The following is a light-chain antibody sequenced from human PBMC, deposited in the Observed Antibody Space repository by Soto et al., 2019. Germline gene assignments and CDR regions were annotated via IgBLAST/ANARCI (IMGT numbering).Light chain of an antibody. J-gene: IGKJ1*01. Sequence: EIVMTQSPATLSVSPGERGTLSCRASQSIRSDLAWYQQRPGQAPRLLIYDASTRAAGIPARFIGSGSGTDFTLTITRLEPEDFAVYYCQQYGGSPRTFGQGTKVDIK. CDR3: QQYGGSPRT. CDR1: QSIRSD. CDR2: DAS. V-gene: IGKV3-15*01.